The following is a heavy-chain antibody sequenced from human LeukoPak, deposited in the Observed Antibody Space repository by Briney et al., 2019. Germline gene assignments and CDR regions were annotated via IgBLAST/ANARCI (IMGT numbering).Heavy chain of an antibody. CDR2: ISAYNGNT. V-gene: IGHV1-18*04. D-gene: IGHD3-10*01. CDR1: GYTFTGYY. CDR3: ARQGRAVYYYGSGEPIDY. J-gene: IGHJ4*02. Sequence: GASVKVSCKASGYTFTGYYMHWVRQAPGQGLEWMGWISAYNGNTNYAQKLQGRVTMTTDTSTSTAYMELRSLRSDDTAVYYCARQGRAVYYYGSGEPIDYWGQGTLVTVSS.